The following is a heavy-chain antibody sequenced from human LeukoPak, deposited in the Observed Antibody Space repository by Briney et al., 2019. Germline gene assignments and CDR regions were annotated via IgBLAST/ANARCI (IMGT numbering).Heavy chain of an antibody. Sequence: SETLSLTCTVSGDPISSSSYCWDWIRQPPGKGLERIGNIYNSANTHYNPSLKTRITMSVDTSKNQFSLKLNSVTAADTGIYYCARHSRSAYTGYENAFDIWGQGTMVTVSS. D-gene: IGHD5-12*01. CDR3: ARHSRSAYTGYENAFDI. V-gene: IGHV4-39*01. J-gene: IGHJ3*02. CDR2: IYNSANT. CDR1: GDPISSSSYC.